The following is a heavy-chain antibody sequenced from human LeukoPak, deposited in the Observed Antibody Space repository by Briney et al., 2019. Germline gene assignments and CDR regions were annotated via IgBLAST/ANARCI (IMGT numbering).Heavy chain of an antibody. CDR1: GFTFNSYW. Sequence: PGGSLRLSCAASGFTFNSYWMHWVRQAPGRGLVWVSRISSDESSTSYADSVKGRFTISRDNTTNTLYPQMNSLRVEDTAVYYCARAHAVAGTNWFDPWGQGTLVTVSS. V-gene: IGHV3-74*01. CDR3: ARAHAVAGTNWFDP. J-gene: IGHJ5*02. D-gene: IGHD6-19*01. CDR2: ISSDESST.